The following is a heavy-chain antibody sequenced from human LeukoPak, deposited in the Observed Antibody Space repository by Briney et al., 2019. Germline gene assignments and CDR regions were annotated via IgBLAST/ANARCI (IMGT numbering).Heavy chain of an antibody. Sequence: SETLFLTYTVSGGSISSYYWSWIRQPPGKGLEWIGYIYYSGSTNYNPSLKSRVTISVDTSKNQFSLKLSSVTAADTAVYYCARGFDYGAVYWGQGTLVTVSS. CDR2: IYYSGST. J-gene: IGHJ4*02. V-gene: IGHV4-59*01. D-gene: IGHD4-17*01. CDR1: GGSISSYY. CDR3: ARGFDYGAVY.